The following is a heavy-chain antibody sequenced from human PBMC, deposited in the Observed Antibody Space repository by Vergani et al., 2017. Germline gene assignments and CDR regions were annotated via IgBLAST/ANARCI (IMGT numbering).Heavy chain of an antibody. J-gene: IGHJ4*02. V-gene: IGHV4-61*02. Sequence: QLQLQESGPGLVKPSETLSLTCTVSGVSIGSNSYYWSWIRQPAGKGLEWIGRIYTSGSTNYNPSLKSRVTISVDTSKNQFSLKLSSVTAADTAVYYCARMAPYYYDSSGYDYWGQGTLVTVSS. CDR1: GVSIGSNSYY. D-gene: IGHD3-22*01. CDR3: ARMAPYYYDSSGYDY. CDR2: IYTSGST.